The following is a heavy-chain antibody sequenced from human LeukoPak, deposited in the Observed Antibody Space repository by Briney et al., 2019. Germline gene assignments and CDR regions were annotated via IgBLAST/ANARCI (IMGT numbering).Heavy chain of an antibody. CDR1: GYSFTSYY. J-gene: IGHJ6*03. CDR3: ARGGWFGELFRGYYYYMDV. D-gene: IGHD3-10*01. Sequence: ASVKASCKASGYSFTSYYMHWVRQAPGQGLEWMGIINPSGDSTDYAQKFQGRVTMTRDMSTSTVYMELSSLRSEDTAVYYCARGGWFGELFRGYYYYMDVWGKGTTVTVSS. CDR2: INPSGDST. V-gene: IGHV1-46*01.